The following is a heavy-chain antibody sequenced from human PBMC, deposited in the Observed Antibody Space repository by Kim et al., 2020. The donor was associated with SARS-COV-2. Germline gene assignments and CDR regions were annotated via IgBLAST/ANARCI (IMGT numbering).Heavy chain of an antibody. CDR1: GVSITTTGSW. CDR3: AGTNRPYVPVDS. D-gene: IGHD1-1*01. Sequence: SETLSLTCAVYGVSITTTGSWWSWVRQPPGKGLEWIGEVYHTGTTNYIPSLKSRVTISVDKSKNQFSLNLNSVTAADTAVYYCAGTNRPYVPVDSWGQGT. CDR2: VYHTGTT. J-gene: IGHJ4*02. V-gene: IGHV4-4*02.